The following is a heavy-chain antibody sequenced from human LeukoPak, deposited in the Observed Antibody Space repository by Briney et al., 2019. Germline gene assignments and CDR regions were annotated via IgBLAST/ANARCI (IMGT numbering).Heavy chain of an antibody. CDR3: ARGTKYYDFWSGYPCFDY. Sequence: SQTLSLTCTVSGGSISSGDYYWSWIRQPPGKGLEWIGYIYYSGSTHYNPSLKSRVTISVDTSKNQFSLKLSSVTAADTAVYYCARGTKYYDFWSGYPCFDYWGQGTLVTVSS. CDR1: GGSISSGDYY. CDR2: IYYSGST. D-gene: IGHD3-3*01. J-gene: IGHJ4*02. V-gene: IGHV4-30-4*08.